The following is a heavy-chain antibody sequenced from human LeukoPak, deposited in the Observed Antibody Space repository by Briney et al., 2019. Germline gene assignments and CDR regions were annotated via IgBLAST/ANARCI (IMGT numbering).Heavy chain of an antibody. Sequence: ASVKVSCKASGYTFTGYYMHWVRQAPGQGLEWMGWISAYNGNTNYAQKLQGRVTMTTDTSTSTAYMELRSLRSDDTAVYYCARDSLKSIDYWGQGTLVTVSS. J-gene: IGHJ4*02. CDR1: GYTFTGYY. CDR3: ARDSLKSIDY. CDR2: ISAYNGNT. D-gene: IGHD3-9*01. V-gene: IGHV1-18*04.